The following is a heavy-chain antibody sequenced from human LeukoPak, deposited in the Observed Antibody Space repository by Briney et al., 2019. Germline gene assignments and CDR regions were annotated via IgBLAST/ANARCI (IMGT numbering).Heavy chain of an antibody. CDR2: IYPGDSDT. CDR1: GYSFTSYW. V-gene: IGHV5-51*01. D-gene: IGHD6-19*01. J-gene: IGHJ6*03. Sequence: GESLNISCKGSGYSFTSYWIGWVRQMPGKGLEWMGIIYPGDSDTRYSPSFQGQVTTSADKSISTAYLQWSSLKASDTAMYYCARHVGAVAGTSTYYYYYMDVWGKGTTVTVSS. CDR3: ARHVGAVAGTSTYYYYYMDV.